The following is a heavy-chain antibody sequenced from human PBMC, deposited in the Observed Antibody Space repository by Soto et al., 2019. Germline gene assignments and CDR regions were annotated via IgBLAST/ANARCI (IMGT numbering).Heavy chain of an antibody. D-gene: IGHD3-10*01. CDR2: INAGNGNT. CDR1: GSTFTSYA. J-gene: IGHJ4*02. CDR3: AAILLWFGEPNGYDY. Sequence: VSVKVSCKASGSTFTSYAMHWVRQAPGQRLEWMGWINAGNGNTKYSQKFQGRVTITRDTSASTAYMELSSLRSEDTAVYYCAAILLWFGEPNGYDYWGQGTLVTVSS. V-gene: IGHV1-3*01.